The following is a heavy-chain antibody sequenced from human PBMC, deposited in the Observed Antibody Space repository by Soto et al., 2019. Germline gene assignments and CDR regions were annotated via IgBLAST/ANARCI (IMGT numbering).Heavy chain of an antibody. J-gene: IGHJ6*02. CDR3: AKAKAGYSSGWTDYYYYYGTDV. CDR1: GFTFSSYA. Sequence: GGSLRLSCAASGFTFSSYAMSWVRQAPGKGLEWVSAISGSGGSTYYADSVKGRFTISRDNSKNTLYLQMNSLRAEDTAVYYCAKAKAGYSSGWTDYYYYYGTDVWGQGTTVTVSS. D-gene: IGHD6-19*01. V-gene: IGHV3-23*01. CDR2: ISGSGGST.